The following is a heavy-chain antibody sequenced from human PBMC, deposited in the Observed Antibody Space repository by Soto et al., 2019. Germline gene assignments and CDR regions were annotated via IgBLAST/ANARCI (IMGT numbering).Heavy chain of an antibody. V-gene: IGHV3-15*07. Sequence: GGSLRLSCAASGFTFSNAWMNWVRQAPGKGLEWVGRIKSKTDGGTTDYAAPVKGRFTISRDDSKNTLYLQMNSLKTEDTAVYYCTTDRYGSGSYYYYGMDVWGQGTTVTVSS. J-gene: IGHJ6*02. CDR1: GFTFSNAW. CDR3: TTDRYGSGSYYYYGMDV. D-gene: IGHD3-10*01. CDR2: IKSKTDGGTT.